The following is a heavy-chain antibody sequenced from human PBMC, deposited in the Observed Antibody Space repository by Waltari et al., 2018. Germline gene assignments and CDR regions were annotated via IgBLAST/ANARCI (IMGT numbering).Heavy chain of an antibody. D-gene: IGHD2-15*01. Sequence: QVQLQQWGAGLLKPSETLSLTCAVYGGSFSGYYWSWIRQPPGKGLEWIGEINHIGSTNSNPSLKSRVTISVDTSKNQFSLKLSSVTAADTAVYYCARGGPYCSGGSCYSLYYYYYGMDVWGQGTTVTVSS. CDR2: INHIGST. CDR1: GGSFSGYY. J-gene: IGHJ6*02. CDR3: ARGGPYCSGGSCYSLYYYYYGMDV. V-gene: IGHV4-34*01.